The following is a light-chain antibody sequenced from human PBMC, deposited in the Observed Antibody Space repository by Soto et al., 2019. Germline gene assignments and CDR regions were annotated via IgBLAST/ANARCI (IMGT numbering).Light chain of an antibody. J-gene: IGKJ1*01. V-gene: IGKV1-39*01. Sequence: DIQMTQSPSSLSSSFVYRVTITCRASQGITNYLNWYQQKLGQAPRLLIYAASTLESGVPSRFSGSGSETDFTPSITSLQPEDFATYYCQQGNTFPWTFGQGTKVDIK. CDR3: QQGNTFPWT. CDR1: QGITNY. CDR2: AAS.